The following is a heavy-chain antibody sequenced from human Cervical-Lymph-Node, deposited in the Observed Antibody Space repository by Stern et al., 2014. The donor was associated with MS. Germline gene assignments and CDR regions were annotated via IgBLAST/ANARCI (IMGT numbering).Heavy chain of an antibody. V-gene: IGHV1-46*01. CDR3: ARKPANNSFDY. CDR1: GYTFISYN. Sequence: VQLVESEAEVKKPGASVKVSCKTSGYTFISYNIHWVRQAPGQGLEWMGAISPKIGNTDYAQNFQGRVSVTRDTSTTTVNMELSSLTSEDTAIYYCARKPANNSFDYWGQGTLVAVSS. CDR2: ISPKIGNT. J-gene: IGHJ4*02.